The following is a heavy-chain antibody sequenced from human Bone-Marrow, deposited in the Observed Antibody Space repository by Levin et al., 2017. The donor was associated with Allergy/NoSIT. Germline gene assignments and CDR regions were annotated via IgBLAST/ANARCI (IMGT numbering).Heavy chain of an antibody. CDR2: IIPIFGTA. CDR3: ARPRSPSLYSGSYGRYGMDV. V-gene: IGHV1-69*13. D-gene: IGHD1-26*01. J-gene: IGHJ6*02. Sequence: SVKVSCKASGGTFSSYAISWVRQAPGQGLEWMGGIIPIFGTANYAQKFQGRVTITADESTSTAYMELSSLRSEDTAVYYCARPRSPSLYSGSYGRYGMDVWGQGTTVTVSS. CDR1: GGTFSSYA.